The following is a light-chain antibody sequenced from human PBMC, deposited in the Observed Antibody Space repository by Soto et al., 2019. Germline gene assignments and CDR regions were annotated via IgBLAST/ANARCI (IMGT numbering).Light chain of an antibody. CDR1: SSDVGSYNL. CDR2: EGT. J-gene: IGLJ1*01. V-gene: IGLV2-23*01. Sequence: QSALTQPRSVSGSPGQSVTISCTGTSSDVGSYNLVSWYQQHPGKAPKLMIYEGTKRPSGVSNRFSASKSANTASLTISGLQAEDEADYYCCSYGGRSTYVFGTGTKLTVL. CDR3: CSYGGRSTYV.